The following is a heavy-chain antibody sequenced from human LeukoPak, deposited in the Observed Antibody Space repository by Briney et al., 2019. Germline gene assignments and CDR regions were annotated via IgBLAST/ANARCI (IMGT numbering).Heavy chain of an antibody. CDR2: INPNSGAT. Sequence: ASVKVSCKTSGYRFSGYYMHWVRQAPGQGLGWMGWINPNSGATNYAQNFQGWVTMTRDTSVSTGYMELRRLTSDDTAVYYCARGLINGHDFDYWGQGTLVTVSS. D-gene: IGHD5-12*01. CDR3: ARGLINGHDFDY. J-gene: IGHJ4*02. CDR1: GYRFSGYY. V-gene: IGHV1-2*04.